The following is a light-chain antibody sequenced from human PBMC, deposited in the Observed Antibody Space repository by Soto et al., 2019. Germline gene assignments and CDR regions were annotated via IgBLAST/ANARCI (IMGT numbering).Light chain of an antibody. J-gene: IGKJ1*01. CDR1: QSVSIN. CDR3: QQYNNWPRT. CDR2: GAS. V-gene: IGKV3-15*01. Sequence: VVMKQSPATLSVSPGERATLSCRASQSVSINLAWYHQKPGQAPRLLIYGASTRATGIPARFSGSGSGTEFTLTITSLQSEDFAVYYCQQYNNWPRTFGQGTKVEIK.